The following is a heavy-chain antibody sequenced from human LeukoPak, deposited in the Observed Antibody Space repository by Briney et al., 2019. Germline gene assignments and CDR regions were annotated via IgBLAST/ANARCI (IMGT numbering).Heavy chain of an antibody. CDR3: ARGPDHHSESYLNWFDP. Sequence: SQTLSLTCAISGDSVSSNSAAWNWIRQSPSRGLEWLGRTYFRSKWQNDYATSVKSRIAISPDTSKNQFSLHLNSVTPEDTAVYYCARGPDHHSESYLNWFDPWGQGILVTVSS. D-gene: IGHD1-26*01. J-gene: IGHJ5*02. V-gene: IGHV6-1*01. CDR2: TYFRSKWQN. CDR1: GDSVSSNSAA.